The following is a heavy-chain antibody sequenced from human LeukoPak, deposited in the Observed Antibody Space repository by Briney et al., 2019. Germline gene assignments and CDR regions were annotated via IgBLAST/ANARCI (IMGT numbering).Heavy chain of an antibody. CDR3: ARVSVVVVPAADY. J-gene: IGHJ4*02. V-gene: IGHV3-30-3*01. CDR2: ISYDGSNK. D-gene: IGHD2-2*01. Sequence: PGGSLRLSCAASGFTFSSYAMHWVRQAPGKGLEWVAVISYDGSNKYYADSVKGRFTISRDNSKNTLYLQMNSLRAEDTAVYYCARVSVVVVPAADYWGQGTLVTVSP. CDR1: GFTFSSYA.